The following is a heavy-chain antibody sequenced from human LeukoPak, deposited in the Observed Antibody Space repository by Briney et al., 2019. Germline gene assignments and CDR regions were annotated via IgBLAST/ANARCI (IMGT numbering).Heavy chain of an antibody. CDR3: ARHLYDYVWGSYRVFNY. D-gene: IGHD3-16*02. CDR1: GGSISSYY. J-gene: IGHJ4*02. Sequence: SETLSLTCTVSGGSISSYYWXWXXXPPGXXXXWIXXIYYXXSTNYNPYIXXRVTISVDASKNPFSLKLSSVTAADTAVYYCARHLYDYVWGSYRVFNYWGQGTLVTVSS. V-gene: IGHV4-59*08. CDR2: IYYXXST.